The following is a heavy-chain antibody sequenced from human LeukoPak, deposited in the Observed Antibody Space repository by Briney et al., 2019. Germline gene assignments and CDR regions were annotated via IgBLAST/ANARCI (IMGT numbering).Heavy chain of an antibody. CDR1: GGTFSSYA. Sequence: ASVKVSCKASGGTFSSYAISWVRQAPGQGLEWMGRIIPIFGTANYAQKFQGRVTINTDESTSTAYMELSSLRSEDTAVYYCARDQSGYYGDYVYFDYWGQGTLVTVSS. V-gene: IGHV1-69*05. D-gene: IGHD4-17*01. J-gene: IGHJ4*02. CDR2: IIPIFGTA. CDR3: ARDQSGYYGDYVYFDY.